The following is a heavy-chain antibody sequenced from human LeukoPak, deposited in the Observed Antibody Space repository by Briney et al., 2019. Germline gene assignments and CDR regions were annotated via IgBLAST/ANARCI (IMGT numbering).Heavy chain of an antibody. V-gene: IGHV4-59*01. Sequence: SETLSLTCTVSGGSITNYYWNWIRQPPGKGLEWTGYVFYSGSTNYNPSLKSRVTISVDTSKNQFSLKLTSVTAADTALYYCARDAVTYDAFDIWGQGTMVTVSS. CDR3: ARDAVTYDAFDI. CDR2: VFYSGST. J-gene: IGHJ3*02. D-gene: IGHD2-21*02. CDR1: GGSITNYY.